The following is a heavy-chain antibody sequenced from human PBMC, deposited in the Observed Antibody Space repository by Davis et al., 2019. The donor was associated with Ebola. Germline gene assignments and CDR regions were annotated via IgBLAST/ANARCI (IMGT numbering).Heavy chain of an antibody. D-gene: IGHD3-9*01. J-gene: IGHJ4*02. CDR3: CADILTGYYGQAGDY. CDR1: GFTFSNYW. Sequence: PGGSLRLSCTASGFTFSNYWMHWVRQAPGKGLVCVSRINTDGSSTSYADSVKGRFTISRDNSKNTLFLQMNSLRAEDTAVYYCCADILTGYYGQAGDYWGQGTLVTVSS. CDR2: INTDGSST. V-gene: IGHV3-74*01.